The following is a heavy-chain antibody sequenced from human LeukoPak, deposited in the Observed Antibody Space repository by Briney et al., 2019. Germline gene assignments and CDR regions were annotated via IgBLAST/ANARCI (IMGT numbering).Heavy chain of an antibody. J-gene: IGHJ4*02. CDR3: AKGSSDSWYSALAY. V-gene: IGHV3-23*01. CDR1: GFTFCSYA. D-gene: IGHD3-22*01. CDR2: ISASNGNT. Sequence: GGSLRLSCAGSGFTFCSYAMTWVRQAPGKGLKWVSGISASNGNTYHADSVKGRFTISRDNSKGTLYLQMNSLRVEDTAVYYCAKGSSDSWYSALAYWSQGTLVTVSS.